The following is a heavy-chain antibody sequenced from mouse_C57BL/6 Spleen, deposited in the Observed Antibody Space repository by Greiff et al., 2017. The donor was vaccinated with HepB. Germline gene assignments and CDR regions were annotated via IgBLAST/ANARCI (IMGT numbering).Heavy chain of an antibody. CDR2: IYPGDGDT. V-gene: IGHV1-80*01. CDR3: ARGDYGSSSFDY. D-gene: IGHD1-1*01. Sequence: QVHVKQSGAELVKPGASVKISCKASGYAFSSYWMNWVKQRPGKGLEWIGQIYPGDGDTNYNGKFKGKATLTADKSSSTAYMQLSSLTSEDSAVYFCARGDYGSSSFDYWGQGTTLTVSS. CDR1: GYAFSSYW. J-gene: IGHJ2*01.